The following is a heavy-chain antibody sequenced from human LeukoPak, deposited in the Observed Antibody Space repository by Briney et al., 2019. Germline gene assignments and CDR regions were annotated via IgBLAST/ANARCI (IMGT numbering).Heavy chain of an antibody. CDR2: ISSSGSTI. J-gene: IGHJ6*02. Sequence: PGGSLRLSCAASGFTFSSYEMNWVRQAPGKGLEWVSYISSSGSTIYYADSVKGRFTISRDNAKNSLYLQMNSLRAEDTAVYYCTRGGWLQYNYYYYGMDVWGQGTTVTVSS. D-gene: IGHD5-24*01. CDR3: TRGGWLQYNYYYYGMDV. CDR1: GFTFSSYE. V-gene: IGHV3-48*03.